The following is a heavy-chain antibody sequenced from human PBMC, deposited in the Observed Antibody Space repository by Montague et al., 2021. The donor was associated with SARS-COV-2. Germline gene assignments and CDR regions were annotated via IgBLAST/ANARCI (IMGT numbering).Heavy chain of an antibody. V-gene: IGHV3-48*03. Sequence: SLRLSCAASGFIFSSYEMNWVRQAPGKGLEWVLYISNSGDTKYYADSVKGRFTISRDNAENSPYLQMSSLRAEDTAVYYCARADEDYYYDSSGFLYWGQGILVTVSS. D-gene: IGHD3-22*01. CDR1: GFIFSSYE. CDR2: ISNSGDTK. CDR3: ARADEDYYYDSSGFLY. J-gene: IGHJ4*02.